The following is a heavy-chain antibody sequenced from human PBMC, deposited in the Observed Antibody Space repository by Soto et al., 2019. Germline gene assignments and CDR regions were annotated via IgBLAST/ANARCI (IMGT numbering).Heavy chain of an antibody. D-gene: IGHD2-15*01. CDR1: GFFISSGHY. CDR2: IFHGGNT. J-gene: IGHJ3*01. Sequence: SETLSLTCAVSGFFISSGHYWRWIRKPPGKGLEWIGSIFHGGNTYYNPSLTSRVTISVDMSKNQFSLKLNSVTAADTAVYYCARARWYDAFDVWGQGTVVTTSS. CDR3: ARARWYDAFDV. V-gene: IGHV4-38-2*01.